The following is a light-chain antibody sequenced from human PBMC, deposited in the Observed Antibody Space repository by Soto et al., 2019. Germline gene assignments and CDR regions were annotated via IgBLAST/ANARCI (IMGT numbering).Light chain of an antibody. V-gene: IGKV3-15*01. CDR2: GAS. CDR1: QSVSSN. J-gene: IGKJ2*01. Sequence: EIVMTQSPATLSVSPRERATLSCSASQSVSSNLAWYQQKPGQAPRLLIYGASTRATGIPARFSGSGSGTEFTLTISSLQSEDFAVYYGQQYNNWPPYTFGQGTKLEIK. CDR3: QQYNNWPPYT.